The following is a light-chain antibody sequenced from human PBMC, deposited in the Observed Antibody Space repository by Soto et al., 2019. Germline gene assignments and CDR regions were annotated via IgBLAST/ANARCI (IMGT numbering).Light chain of an antibody. CDR2: EVN. J-gene: IGLJ1*01. CDR1: SSDVGSYDY. CDR3: SSYTSSRIYV. Sequence: QSVLTQPASVSGSPGQSITISCTGTSSDVGSYDYVSWYQQHPGKAPKLMIYEVNNRPSGVSNRFSGSKSGNTASLTISGLQAEDEADYYCSSYTSSRIYVFGTGTKVNVL. V-gene: IGLV2-14*01.